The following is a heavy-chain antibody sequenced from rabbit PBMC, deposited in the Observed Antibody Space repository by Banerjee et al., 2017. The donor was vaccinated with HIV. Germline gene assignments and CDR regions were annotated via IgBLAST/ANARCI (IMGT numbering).Heavy chain of an antibody. CDR1: GFDISSYH. D-gene: IGHD8-1*01. J-gene: IGHJ4*01. V-gene: IGHV1S29*01. CDR3: AREGAGSSYYFDL. CDR2: ISYGGRT. Sequence: QEQLKETGGGLVQPTGSLTLTCTASGFDISSYHLGWVRQAPGKGLEYISYISYGGRTYYATWVNGRFNISRDNAQNTVDLQMNSLTAADTATYFCAREGAGSSYYFDLWGPGTLVTVS.